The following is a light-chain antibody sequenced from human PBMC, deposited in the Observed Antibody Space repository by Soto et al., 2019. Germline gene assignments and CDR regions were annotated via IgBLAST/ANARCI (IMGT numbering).Light chain of an antibody. Sequence: DIQMTQFPSTLSASVGDRVTITCQASQSINNWLAWYQQKPGEAPKLLIFDAFSLESGVPFRFGGSGFGTEFTLTISSLQPDDSATYYCQQYKTDSLTFGGGTKVDI. CDR2: DAF. CDR1: QSINNW. CDR3: QQYKTDSLT. J-gene: IGKJ4*01. V-gene: IGKV1-5*01.